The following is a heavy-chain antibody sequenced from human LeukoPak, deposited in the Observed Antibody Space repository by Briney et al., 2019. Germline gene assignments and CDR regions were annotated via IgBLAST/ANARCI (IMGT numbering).Heavy chain of an antibody. D-gene: IGHD3-22*01. Sequence: GGSLRLSCTASGFTFSSFSMNWVHQAPGKGLEWVSSISSSSSSIYYADSVKGRFTISRDNAKNSLYLQMNSLRAEDTAVYYCARGPTNYYDSSGYYPHAFDIWGQGTMVTVSS. J-gene: IGHJ3*02. V-gene: IGHV3-21*01. CDR2: ISSSSSSI. CDR3: ARGPTNYYDSSGYYPHAFDI. CDR1: GFTFSSFS.